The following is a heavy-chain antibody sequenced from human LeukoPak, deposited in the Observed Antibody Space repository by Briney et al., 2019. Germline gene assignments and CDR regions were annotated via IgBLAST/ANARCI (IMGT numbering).Heavy chain of an antibody. J-gene: IGHJ4*02. V-gene: IGHV4-31*03. D-gene: IGHD2-2*01. CDR1: GGSISSGGYY. CDR2: IYYSGST. Sequence: SETLSLTCTVSGGSISSGGYYWSWIRQHPGKGLEWIGYIYYSGSTYYNPSLKSRVTMSVDTSKNQFSLKLSSVTAADTAVYYCASAGRYCSSTSCYGVLYFDYWGQGTLVTVSS. CDR3: ASAGRYCSSTSCYGVLYFDY.